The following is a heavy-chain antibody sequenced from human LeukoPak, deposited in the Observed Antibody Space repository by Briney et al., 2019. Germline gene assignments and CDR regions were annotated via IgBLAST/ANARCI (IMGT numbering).Heavy chain of an antibody. J-gene: IGHJ4*02. CDR2: ISSSGSTI. CDR3: AKGGWELLYYFDY. Sequence: QPGGSLRLSCAASGFTFSSYEMNWVRQAPGKGLEWVSYISSSGSTIYYADSVKGRFTISRDNSKNTLYLQMNSLRAEDTAVYYCAKGGWELLYYFDYWGQGTLVTVSS. D-gene: IGHD1-26*01. V-gene: IGHV3-48*03. CDR1: GFTFSSYE.